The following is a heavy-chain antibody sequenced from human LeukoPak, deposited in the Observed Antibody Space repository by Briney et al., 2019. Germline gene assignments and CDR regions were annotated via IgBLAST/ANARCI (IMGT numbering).Heavy chain of an antibody. Sequence: GESLKISCKGSGYKFTNYWIAWVRQMPGQGLEWLGIIYPRDSDTRHSPSFQGQVTISVDMSISTTYLQWDSLKAPDTVIYYCGTSSVRYWGQGTLVTVSS. CDR1: GYKFTNYW. J-gene: IGHJ4*02. D-gene: IGHD3-9*01. V-gene: IGHV5-51*06. CDR3: GTSSVRY. CDR2: IYPRDSDT.